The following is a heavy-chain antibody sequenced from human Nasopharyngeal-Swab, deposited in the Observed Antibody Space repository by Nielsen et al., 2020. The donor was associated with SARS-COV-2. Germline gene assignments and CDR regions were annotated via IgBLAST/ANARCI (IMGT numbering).Heavy chain of an antibody. D-gene: IGHD6-6*01. CDR2: IYYSGST. V-gene: IGHV4-30-2*01. Sequence: SETLSLTCAVSGGSISSGGYSWSWIRQPPGKGLEWIGYIYYSGSTYYNPSLKSRVTISVDTSKNQFSLKLSSVTAADTAVYYCATFEYSSWSAAFDIWGQGTMVTVSS. J-gene: IGHJ3*02. CDR3: ATFEYSSWSAAFDI. CDR1: GGSISSGGYS.